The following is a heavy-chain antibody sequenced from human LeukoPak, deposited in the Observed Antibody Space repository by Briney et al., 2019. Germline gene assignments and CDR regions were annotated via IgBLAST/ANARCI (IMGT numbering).Heavy chain of an antibody. J-gene: IGHJ4*02. CDR3: ARGKYGGYFIDY. V-gene: IGHV3-74*01. CDR1: GFTFSSFW. CDR2: ISSDGSST. Sequence: GGSLRLSCAASGFTFSSFWMHWVRQAPGKGLVWVSHISSDGSSTNYADSVKGRFTISRDNAKNTVYLQMNSLRAEDTAVYYCARGKYGGYFIDYWGQGTLVTVSS. D-gene: IGHD5-12*01.